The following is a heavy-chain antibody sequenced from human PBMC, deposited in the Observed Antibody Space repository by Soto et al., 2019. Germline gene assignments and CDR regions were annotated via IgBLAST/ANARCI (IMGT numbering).Heavy chain of an antibody. CDR3: ARDAGYSYGPFDY. CDR2: ISSSSSTI. Sequence: ETLSLTCTVSGGSISSSSYYWGWIRQAPGKGLEWVSYISSSSSTIYYADSVKGRFTISRDNAKNSLYLQMNSLRDEDTAVYYCARDAGYSYGPFDYWGQGTLVTVAS. V-gene: IGHV3-48*02. D-gene: IGHD5-18*01. J-gene: IGHJ4*02. CDR1: GGSISSSS.